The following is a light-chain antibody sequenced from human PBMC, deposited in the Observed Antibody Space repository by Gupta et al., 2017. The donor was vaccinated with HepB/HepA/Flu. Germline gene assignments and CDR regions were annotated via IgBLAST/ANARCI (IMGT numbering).Light chain of an antibody. Sequence: PGERATLSCRASQSVSRSYLAWYQQKPGQAPRLLIYGASSRATGIPDRFSGSGSGTDFTLTISRLEPEDFAVYYCQQYGSSLYTFGQGTKLEIK. J-gene: IGKJ2*01. CDR3: QQYGSSLYT. CDR2: GAS. CDR1: QSVSRSY. V-gene: IGKV3-20*01.